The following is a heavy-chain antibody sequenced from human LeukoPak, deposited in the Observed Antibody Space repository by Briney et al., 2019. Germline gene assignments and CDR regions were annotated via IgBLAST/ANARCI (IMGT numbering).Heavy chain of an antibody. Sequence: SQTLSLTCTVSGGSISSGDYYWSWIRQPPGKGLEWIGYIYYSGSTYYKPSLKSRVTISVDTSKNQFSLKLSSVTAADTAVYYCARARPPGWFDPWGQGTLVTVSS. CDR1: GGSISSGDYY. CDR2: IYYSGST. CDR3: ARARPPGWFDP. J-gene: IGHJ5*02. V-gene: IGHV4-30-4*08.